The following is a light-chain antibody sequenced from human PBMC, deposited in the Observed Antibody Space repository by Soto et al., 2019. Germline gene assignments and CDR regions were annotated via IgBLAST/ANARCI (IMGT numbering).Light chain of an antibody. J-gene: IGLJ2*01. V-gene: IGLV2-14*01. Sequence: QSALTQPASVSGSPGQSITISCTGTSSDVGGYNFVSWYQQHPGKAPKLIIYEVTHRPSGVSNRFSGSKSGNTASLTISGLQAEDEADYYCSSYTSRSTPVFGGGTKLTVL. CDR1: SSDVGGYNF. CDR3: SSYTSRSTPV. CDR2: EVT.